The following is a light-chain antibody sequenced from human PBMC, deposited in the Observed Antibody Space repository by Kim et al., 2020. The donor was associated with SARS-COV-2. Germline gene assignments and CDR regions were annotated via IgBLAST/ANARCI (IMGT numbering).Light chain of an antibody. CDR3: QQYNSYSQS. Sequence: YASVGDRVTITCRASQSISSWLAWYQQKPGKATKLLIYKASSLESGVPSRFSGSGSGTEFTLTISSLQPDDFATYYCQQYNSYSQSFGQGTKLEI. CDR2: KAS. CDR1: QSISSW. J-gene: IGKJ2*03. V-gene: IGKV1-5*03.